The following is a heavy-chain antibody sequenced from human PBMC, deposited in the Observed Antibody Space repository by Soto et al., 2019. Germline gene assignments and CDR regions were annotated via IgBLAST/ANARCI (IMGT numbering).Heavy chain of an antibody. CDR3: ARGVGYCSGGSCYGYYYYGMDV. V-gene: IGHV1-46*01. J-gene: IGHJ6*02. CDR1: GYTFTSYY. D-gene: IGHD2-15*01. CDR2: INPSGGST. Sequence: GASVKVSCKASGYTFTSYYMHWVRQAPGQGLEWVGIINPSGGSTSYAQKFQGRVTMTRDTSTSTVYMELSSLRSEDTAVYYCARGVGYCSGGSCYGYYYYGMDVWGQGTTVTVSS.